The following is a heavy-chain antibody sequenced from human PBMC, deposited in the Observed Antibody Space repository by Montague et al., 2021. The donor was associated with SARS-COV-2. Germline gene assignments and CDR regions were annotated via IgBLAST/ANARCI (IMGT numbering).Heavy chain of an antibody. CDR1: GGSISSSNW. V-gene: IGHV4-4*02. CDR3: ARLSSDIGGYFWFDP. Sequence: SETLSLTCAVSGGSISSSNWWSWVRQPPGKGLEWIGEIYHSGSTNYNPSLKSRVTISVDKSKNQFSLNLNSVTAADTAVYYCARLSSDIGGYFWFDPWGQGTLVSVSS. D-gene: IGHD1-26*01. J-gene: IGHJ5*02. CDR2: IYHSGST.